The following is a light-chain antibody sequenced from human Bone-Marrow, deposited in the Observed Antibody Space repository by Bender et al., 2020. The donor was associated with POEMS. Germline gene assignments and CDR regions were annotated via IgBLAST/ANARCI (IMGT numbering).Light chain of an antibody. V-gene: IGLV2-14*03. J-gene: IGLJ2*01. Sequence: QSALTQPASVSGSPGQSITISCSGTSSTGGGFNYVSWYQHHPGKAPRLIIYDVRNRPSGVSYRLSGSKSGNTASLTISGLQAEDDAHYYCCSYAGNRVVFGGGTKVTVL. CDR2: DVR. CDR3: CSYAGNRVV. CDR1: SSTGGGFNY.